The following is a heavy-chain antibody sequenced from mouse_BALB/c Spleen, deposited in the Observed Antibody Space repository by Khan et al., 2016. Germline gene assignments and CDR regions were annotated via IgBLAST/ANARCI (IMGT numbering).Heavy chain of an antibody. Sequence: EVQLQESGPGLVKPSQSLSLTCTVTGYSITSDYAWNWIRQFPGNKLEWMGYRSYSGGTSYNPSLKSRISITRDTSKNQFFLQLNSVTTEDTATYYCARDYYGSSYFDYWGQGTTLTVSS. J-gene: IGHJ2*01. D-gene: IGHD1-1*01. CDR2: RSYSGGT. CDR3: ARDYYGSSYFDY. V-gene: IGHV3-2*02. CDR1: GYSITSDYA.